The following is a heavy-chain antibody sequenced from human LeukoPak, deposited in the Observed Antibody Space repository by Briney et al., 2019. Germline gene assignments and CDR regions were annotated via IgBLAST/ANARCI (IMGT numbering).Heavy chain of an antibody. D-gene: IGHD4/OR15-4a*01. CDR3: ARVGVPGAFDI. CDR1: GGSISSYY. Sequence: SETLSLTCTVSGGSISSYYWSWIRQPPGKGLEWIGYIYYSGSTNYNPSLKSRVTISVDTSKNQFSLKLSSVTAADPAVYYCARVGVPGAFDIWGQGTMVTVSS. J-gene: IGHJ3*02. V-gene: IGHV4-59*01. CDR2: IYYSGST.